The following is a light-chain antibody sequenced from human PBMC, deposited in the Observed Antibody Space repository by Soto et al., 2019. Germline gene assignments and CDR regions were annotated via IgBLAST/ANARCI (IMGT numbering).Light chain of an antibody. Sequence: EIVLTQSTATLSVSPGERATLSCRASQRVGSNFTWYQQKPGQAPRRLIFASSTRATGVPARFSGSGSGTEFTLTISSRQSEDFAVYYCQQYGDWPLTFGGGAKVEIE. CDR2: ASS. CDR3: QQYGDWPLT. V-gene: IGKV3-15*01. CDR1: QRVGSN. J-gene: IGKJ4*01.